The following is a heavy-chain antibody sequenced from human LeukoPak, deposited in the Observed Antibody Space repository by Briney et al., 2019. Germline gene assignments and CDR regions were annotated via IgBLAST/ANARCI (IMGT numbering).Heavy chain of an antibody. CDR1: GFTFSSYA. CDR3: ARDWGYCSGGSCDPESTTDY. V-gene: IGHV3-23*01. D-gene: IGHD2-15*01. J-gene: IGHJ4*02. Sequence: GGSLRLSCAASGFTFSSYAMSWVRQAPGKGLEWVSAISGSGGSTYYADSVKGRFTISRDNAKNSLYLQMNSLRAEDTAVYYCARDWGYCSGGSCDPESTTDYWGQGTLVTVSS. CDR2: ISGSGGST.